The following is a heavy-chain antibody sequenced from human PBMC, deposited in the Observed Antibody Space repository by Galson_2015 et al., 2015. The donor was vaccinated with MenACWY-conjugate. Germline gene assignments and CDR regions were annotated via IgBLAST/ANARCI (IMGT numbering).Heavy chain of an antibody. D-gene: IGHD3-22*01. CDR1: GFTFSSYA. V-gene: IGHV3-23*01. J-gene: IGHJ4*02. CDR3: AKNGDSSGYLY. Sequence: SLRLSCAASGFTFSSYAMSWIRQAPGKGLEWVSAISGSGGSTYYADSVKGRFTISRDNSKNTLYLQMNSLRAEDTAVYYCAKNGDSSGYLYWGQGTLVTVSS. CDR2: ISGSGGST.